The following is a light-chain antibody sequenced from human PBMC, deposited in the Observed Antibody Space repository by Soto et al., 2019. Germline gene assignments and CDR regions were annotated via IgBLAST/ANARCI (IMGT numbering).Light chain of an antibody. CDR3: QQYGYSQN. CDR2: XXS. J-gene: IGKJ4*01. Sequence: EIVLTQSPGTLSLSPGERATLSCRASQSVTSSYLAWYHXXPXXXXXXXXXXXSSRDTGIQDRLSGSGYRTDFTLTISRLEPEDFAVYYCQQYGYSQNFGGGTKVDSK. V-gene: IGKV3-20*01. CDR1: QSVTSSY.